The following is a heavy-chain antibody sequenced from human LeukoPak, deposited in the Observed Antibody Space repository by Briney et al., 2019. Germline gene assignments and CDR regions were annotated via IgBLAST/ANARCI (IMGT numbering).Heavy chain of an antibody. CDR3: AKDRYSNYGNWFDP. J-gene: IGHJ5*02. CDR2: ISGSGGST. D-gene: IGHD4-11*01. Sequence: GGSLRLSCAASGFTFSNYAMNLVRQAPGKGLEWVSGISGSGGSTYYADSVKGRFTISRDNSKNTLYLQMISLRAEDTAVYYCAKDRYSNYGNWFDPWGQGTLVTVFS. CDR1: GFTFSNYA. V-gene: IGHV3-23*01.